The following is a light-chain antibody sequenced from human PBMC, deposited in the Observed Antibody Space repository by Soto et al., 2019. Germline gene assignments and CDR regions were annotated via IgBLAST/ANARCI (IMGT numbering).Light chain of an antibody. CDR1: QTISSY. CDR2: AAS. V-gene: IGKV1-39*01. CDR3: QQSYIRFT. Sequence: DIQMTQSPSSLSAFVGDRVTITCRSSQTISSYLNWYQQKPGKAPKVLIYAASYLQTGVSSRFSGRGSGTDFTHTIDSLQPEDAATYYCQQSYIRFTFGPGTKVAI. J-gene: IGKJ3*01.